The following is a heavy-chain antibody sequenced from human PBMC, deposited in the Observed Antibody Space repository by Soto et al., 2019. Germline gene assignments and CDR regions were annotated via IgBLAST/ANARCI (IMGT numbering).Heavy chain of an antibody. V-gene: IGHV1-18*04. CDR3: ARIRWFGELKDHDY. D-gene: IGHD3-10*01. Sequence: QVQLVQSGAEVKKPGAAVKVSCKASGYTFTSYGISWVRQAPGQGLEWMGWISAYNGNTNYAQKLQGRVTRTTDTSTSTDYMELRSLRSDDTAVYDFARIRWFGELKDHDYWGQGTLVTVSS. CDR1: GYTFTSYG. CDR2: ISAYNGNT. J-gene: IGHJ4*02.